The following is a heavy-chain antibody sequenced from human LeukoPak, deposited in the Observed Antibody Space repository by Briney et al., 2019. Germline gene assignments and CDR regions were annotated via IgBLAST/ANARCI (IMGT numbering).Heavy chain of an antibody. V-gene: IGHV3-23*01. CDR3: ARDRGGYSYGYCYSDY. D-gene: IGHD5-18*01. J-gene: IGHJ4*02. CDR2: ISGSGGST. Sequence: GGSLRLSCAASGFTFSSYAMSWVRQAPGKGLEWVSAISGSGGSTYYADSVKGRFTISRDNAKNSLYLQMNSLRAEDTAVYYCARDRGGYSYGYCYSDYWGQGTLVTVSS. CDR1: GFTFSSYA.